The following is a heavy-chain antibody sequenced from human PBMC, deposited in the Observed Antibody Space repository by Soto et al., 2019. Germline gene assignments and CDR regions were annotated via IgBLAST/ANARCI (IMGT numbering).Heavy chain of an antibody. D-gene: IGHD1-1*01. CDR2: IYRGGIT. J-gene: IGHJ5*02. Sequence: LSLTCAVSGYSISSGLYWGWIRQPPGKGPEWIGTIYRGGITYYNPSLKSRVTISIDTSKNHFSLRLSSVTATDTAVYFCAIGNPDWFDPWGQGTLVTVSS. CDR3: AIGNPDWFDP. V-gene: IGHV4-38-2*01. CDR1: GYSISSGLY.